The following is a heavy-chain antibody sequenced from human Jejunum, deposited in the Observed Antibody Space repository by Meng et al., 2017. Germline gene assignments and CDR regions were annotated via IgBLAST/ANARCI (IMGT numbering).Heavy chain of an antibody. Sequence: GESLKISCAASGFILSNFWMSWVRQAPGKGLEWVANIKQDGSEKFYADSVKGRFTISRDNANNSLYLQMSYLGVDDTAMYFCARVHSTASEDFWGQGTPVTVPQ. CDR1: GFILSNFW. V-gene: IGHV3-7*01. D-gene: IGHD6-13*01. CDR3: ARVHSTASEDF. CDR2: IKQDGSEK. J-gene: IGHJ4*02.